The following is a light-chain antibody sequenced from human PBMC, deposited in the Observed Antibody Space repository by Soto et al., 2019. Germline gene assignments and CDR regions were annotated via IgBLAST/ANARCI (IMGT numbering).Light chain of an antibody. CDR2: GAS. V-gene: IGKV3-20*01. CDR3: QQYGSSGGIT. Sequence: EIVMTQSPATLSLSPGERATLSCRASQSVSSNVAWYQQIPGQTPRLLIYGASTRATGIPVRFSGSGSGTDFTLTITRLEPEDSAMYYCQQYGSSGGITFGHGTRLEIK. J-gene: IGKJ5*01. CDR1: QSVSSN.